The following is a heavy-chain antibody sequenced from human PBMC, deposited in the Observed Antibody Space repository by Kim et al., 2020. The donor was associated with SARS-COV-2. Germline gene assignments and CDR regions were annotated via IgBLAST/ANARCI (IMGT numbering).Heavy chain of an antibody. J-gene: IGHJ4*02. V-gene: IGHV3-23*01. CDR3: AKTLLQTFFDY. D-gene: IGHD2-15*01. Sequence: TYYADSVQGRFTISRDNSKSTLSLRMNSLRAEDTAVYYCAKTLLQTFFDYWGQGTLVTVSS. CDR2: T.